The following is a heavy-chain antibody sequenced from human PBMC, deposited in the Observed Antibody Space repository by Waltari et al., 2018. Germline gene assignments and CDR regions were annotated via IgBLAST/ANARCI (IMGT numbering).Heavy chain of an antibody. CDR2: IYYSGSS. J-gene: IGHJ4*02. CDR1: YWSISSRSYY. CDR3: ARVLIRTSGLNFDS. V-gene: IGHV4-39*07. Sequence: QQESGPSLVKPSEPLSLTRTVPYWSISSRSYYWGWIRLAPGKGLEWIGHIYYSGSSYHNPSLKSRITMSVDSSKNQFSLTLSSVTAADTAVYYCARVLIRTSGLNFDSWGQGSLVTVSS. D-gene: IGHD3-16*01.